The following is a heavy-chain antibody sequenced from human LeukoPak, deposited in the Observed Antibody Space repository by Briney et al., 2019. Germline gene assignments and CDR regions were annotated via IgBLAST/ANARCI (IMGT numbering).Heavy chain of an antibody. CDR2: IYYSGST. CDR1: GGSSSSYY. J-gene: IGHJ5*02. V-gene: IGHV4-59*01. Sequence: SETLSLTCTVSGGSSSSYYWSWVRHPPRKGLEWIGYIYYSGSTNYSPSLKSRVTISVDTSKNQFSLKLSSVTAADTAVYYCARDLRGDPKGGWFDPWGQGTLVTVSS. CDR3: ARDLRGDPKGGWFDP. D-gene: IGHD2-21*02.